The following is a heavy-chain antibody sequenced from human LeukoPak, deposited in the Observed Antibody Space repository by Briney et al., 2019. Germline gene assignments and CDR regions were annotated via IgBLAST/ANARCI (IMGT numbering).Heavy chain of an antibody. CDR1: GFTFSSYW. Sequence: GGSLRLSCAASGFTFSSYWMSWVRQAPGKGLEWLSYVSGGGETRYYADSVKGRFTISRDNSKNSLYLQMNSLRAEDTAVYYCARDASGGDLPFDYWGQGTLVTV. CDR3: ARDASGGDLPFDY. V-gene: IGHV3-48*04. CDR2: VSGGGETR. D-gene: IGHD2-21*02. J-gene: IGHJ4*02.